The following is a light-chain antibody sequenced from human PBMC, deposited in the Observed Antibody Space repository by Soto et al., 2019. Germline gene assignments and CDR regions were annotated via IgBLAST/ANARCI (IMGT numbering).Light chain of an antibody. CDR3: QQRTNWPPT. Sequence: EIVLTQSPATLSLSPGERATLSCRASQSVGNDLVWYHHKPGQATRLLIYSASNRATGIPARFSGSGSGTDLTLSISSLEPEDFAVYYCQQRTNWPPTFGGGTKVEIK. CDR1: QSVGND. J-gene: IGKJ4*01. V-gene: IGKV3-11*01. CDR2: SAS.